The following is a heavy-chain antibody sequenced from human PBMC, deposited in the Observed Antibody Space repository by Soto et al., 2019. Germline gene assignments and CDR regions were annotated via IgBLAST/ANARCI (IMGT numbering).Heavy chain of an antibody. CDR2: IKSDGSST. V-gene: IGHV3-74*01. Sequence: APGKGLVWVSRIKSDGSSTSYADSVKGRFTISRDNAKNTLYLQMNSLRAEDTAVFFHAEAGIRDTVPVSAFLLKRASDL. D-gene: IGHD2-15*01. CDR3: AEAGIRDTVPVSAFLLKRASDL. J-gene: IGHJ2*01.